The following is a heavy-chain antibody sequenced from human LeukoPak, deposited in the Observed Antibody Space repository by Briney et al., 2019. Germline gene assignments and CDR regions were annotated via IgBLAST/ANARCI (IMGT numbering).Heavy chain of an antibody. J-gene: IGHJ2*01. CDR1: GFTVSSNY. Sequence: GGSLRLSCAASGFTVSSNYMSWVRQAPGKGLEWVSVIYSGGSTYYADSVKGRFTISRDNSKNTLYLQMNSLRAEDTAVYYCARDLPRGYDILTGYYNGWYFDLWGRGTLVTVSS. D-gene: IGHD3-9*01. V-gene: IGHV3-66*01. CDR3: ARDLPRGYDILTGYYNGWYFDL. CDR2: IYSGGST.